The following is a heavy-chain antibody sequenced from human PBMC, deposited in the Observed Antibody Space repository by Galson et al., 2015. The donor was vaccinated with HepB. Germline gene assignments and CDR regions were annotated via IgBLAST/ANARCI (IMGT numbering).Heavy chain of an antibody. Sequence: SLRLSCAASGFTFSSYAMHWVRQAPGKGLEYVSAISSNGGSTYYADSVKGRFTISRDNSKNTLYLQMGSLRAEDMAVYCCARGGMYYYDSSGYYGAFDIWAQWTRLTVSS. J-gene: IGHJ3*02. CDR1: GFTFSSYA. CDR2: ISSNGGST. D-gene: IGHD3-22*01. CDR3: ARGGMYYYDSSGYYGAFDI. V-gene: IGHV3-64*02.